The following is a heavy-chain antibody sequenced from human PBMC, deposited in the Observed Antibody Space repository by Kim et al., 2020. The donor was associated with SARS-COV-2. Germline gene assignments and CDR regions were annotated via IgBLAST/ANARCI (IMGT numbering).Heavy chain of an antibody. CDR1: GFTFSSYS. CDR2: ISSSSSTI. J-gene: IGHJ3*02. D-gene: IGHD1-26*01. V-gene: IGHV3-48*04. Sequence: GGSLRLSCAASGFTFSSYSMNWVRQAPGKGLEWVSYISSSSSTIYYADSVKGRFTISRDNAKNSLYLQMNSLRAEDTAVYYCARDSGSYYGAFDIWGQGTMVTVSS. CDR3: ARDSGSYYGAFDI.